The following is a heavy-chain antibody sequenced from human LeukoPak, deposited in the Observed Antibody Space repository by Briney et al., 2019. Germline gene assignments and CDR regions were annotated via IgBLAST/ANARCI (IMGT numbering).Heavy chain of an antibody. CDR2: IYYSGST. V-gene: IGHV4-30-4*08. CDR3: ARDPYCSGGSCSRDY. J-gene: IGHJ4*02. Sequence: SETLSLTCTVSGGSISSGDYYWSWIRQPPGKGLEWIGYIYYSGSTYYNPSLKSRVTISVDTSKNQFSLKLNSVTAADTAVYYCARDPYCSGGSCSRDYWGQGILVTVSS. D-gene: IGHD2-15*01. CDR1: GGSISSGDYY.